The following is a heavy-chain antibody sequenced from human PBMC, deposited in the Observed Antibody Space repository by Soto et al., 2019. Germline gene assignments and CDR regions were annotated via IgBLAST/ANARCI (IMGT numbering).Heavy chain of an antibody. D-gene: IGHD6-6*01. CDR1: GFTFSSYE. V-gene: IGHV3-48*03. Sequence: PGGSLRLSCAASGFTFSSYEMNWVRQAPGKGLEWVSYISSSGSTIYYADSVKGRFTISRDNAKNSLYLQMNSLRAEDTAVYYCARDPYSSSFYYYYGMDVWGQGTTVTVSS. CDR3: ARDPYSSSFYYYYGMDV. CDR2: ISSSGSTI. J-gene: IGHJ6*02.